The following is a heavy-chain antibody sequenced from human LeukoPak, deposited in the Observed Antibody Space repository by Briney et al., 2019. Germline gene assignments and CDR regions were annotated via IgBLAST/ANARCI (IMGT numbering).Heavy chain of an antibody. Sequence: SQTLSLTCAIFGDIISSNSSWNWIRQSPSRGLEWLGRTYYRSTWYNDYAVSVRGRITVNPDTSKNQFSLHLNSVTPEDTAVYYCARRLTQYDCFDPWGQGILVTVSS. CDR3: ARRLTQYDCFDP. CDR2: TYYRSTWYN. V-gene: IGHV6-1*01. D-gene: IGHD2-2*01. CDR1: GDIISSNSS. J-gene: IGHJ5*02.